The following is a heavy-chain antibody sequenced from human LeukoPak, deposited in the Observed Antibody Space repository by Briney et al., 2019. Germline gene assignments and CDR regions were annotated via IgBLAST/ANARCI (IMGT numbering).Heavy chain of an antibody. D-gene: IGHD6-6*01. J-gene: IGHJ6*03. Sequence: SETLSLTCTVSGGYISSYYWSWIRQPPGEGLEWIGYVYYTGSTYYNPSLKSRVTISVDTSKNHFSLKLSSVTAADTAVYYCARGRGRLAARPYYYYYYMDVWGKGTTVTVSS. CDR1: GGYISSYY. CDR2: VYYTGST. V-gene: IGHV4-59*12. CDR3: ARGRGRLAARPYYYYYYMDV.